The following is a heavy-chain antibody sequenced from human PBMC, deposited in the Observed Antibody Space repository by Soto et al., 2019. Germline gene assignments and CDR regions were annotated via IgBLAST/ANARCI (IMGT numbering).Heavy chain of an antibody. CDR2: IYPFDFDT. J-gene: IGHJ6*02. CDR3: VIQTVTDPSYPHYEMDV. V-gene: IGHV5-51*01. D-gene: IGHD3-3*01. Sequence: GESLKISCKGSGYNFANHWIGWVRQMPGQRLEWMGIIYPFDFDTKYNPSFQGHVTISADKSINTAYLQWNSLRASDTAMYYCVIQTVTDPSYPHYEMDVWGQGTTVTVSS. CDR1: GYNFANHW.